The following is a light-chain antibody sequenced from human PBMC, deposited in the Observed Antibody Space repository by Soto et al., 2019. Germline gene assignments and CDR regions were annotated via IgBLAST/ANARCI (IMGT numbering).Light chain of an antibody. CDR3: SSYAGSNNYV. CDR1: SSDVGGYNY. J-gene: IGLJ1*01. Sequence: QSALTQPPSASGSPGQSVTISCTGTSSDVGGYNYVSWYQQHPGKAPKLMIYAVSKRPSGVPDRFSGSKSGNTASLTVSGLQAEDEAEYYCSSYAGSNNYVFGTGTQLTVL. V-gene: IGLV2-8*01. CDR2: AVS.